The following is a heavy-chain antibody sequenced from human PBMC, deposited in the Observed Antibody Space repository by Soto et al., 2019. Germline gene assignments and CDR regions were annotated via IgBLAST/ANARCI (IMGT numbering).Heavy chain of an antibody. D-gene: IGHD1-26*01. CDR2: ISGSGGTT. CDR1: GFTFISYG. J-gene: IGHJ4*02. CDR3: AKEMGSGTPIRGSFDY. Sequence: EAQLLGSGGGLLQPGGSLRLSCAASGFTFISYGMSWVRQARGKGREWFSTISGSGGTTYYAESVKGRLTIPRDNSKNTSNLTMNRLIAKDTAVYSGAKEMGSGTPIRGSFDYWGQGTLVTVSP. V-gene: IGHV3-23*01.